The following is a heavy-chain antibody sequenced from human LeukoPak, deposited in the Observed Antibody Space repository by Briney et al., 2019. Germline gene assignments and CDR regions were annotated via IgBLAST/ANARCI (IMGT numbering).Heavy chain of an antibody. J-gene: IGHJ3*02. Sequence: SVKVSCKASGGTFSSYTISWVRQAPGQGLEWMGRIIPILGIANYAQKFQGRVTTTADKSTSTAYMELSSLRSEDTAVYYCASRVVPAAMGAFDIWGQGTMVTVSS. CDR3: ASRVVPAAMGAFDI. CDR2: IIPILGIA. D-gene: IGHD2-2*01. V-gene: IGHV1-69*02. CDR1: GGTFSSYT.